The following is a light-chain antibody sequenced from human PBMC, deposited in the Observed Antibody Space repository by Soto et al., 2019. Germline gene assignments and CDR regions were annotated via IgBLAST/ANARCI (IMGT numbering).Light chain of an antibody. J-gene: IGLJ1*01. CDR2: DVN. CDR3: CSHAGRYSYV. CDR1: SSDVGGYNS. V-gene: IGLV2-11*01. Sequence: QSVLTQPRSVSGSPGQSVTISCTGTSSDVGGYNSVSWYQHHPGKAPSLIIYDVNKRPSGVSDRFSGSKSENAASLTISGLQAEDEGDYYCCSHAGRYSYVFGSGTKVTVL.